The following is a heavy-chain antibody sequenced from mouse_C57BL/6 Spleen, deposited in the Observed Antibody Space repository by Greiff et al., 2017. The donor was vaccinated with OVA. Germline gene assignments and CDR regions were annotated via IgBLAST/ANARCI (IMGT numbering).Heavy chain of an antibody. D-gene: IGHD2-3*01. CDR1: GYSITSGYY. CDR3: ASGGIYDGYLYAMDY. J-gene: IGHJ4*01. Sequence: VQLQQSGPGLVKPSQSLSLPCSVSGYSITSGYYWYWIRQFPGNLLEWMGYISYDGSNNYNPSLKNRISITRDTSKNQFFLKLKSVTTEDTATYYVASGGIYDGYLYAMDYWGQGTSVTVSS. CDR2: ISYDGSN. V-gene: IGHV3-6*01.